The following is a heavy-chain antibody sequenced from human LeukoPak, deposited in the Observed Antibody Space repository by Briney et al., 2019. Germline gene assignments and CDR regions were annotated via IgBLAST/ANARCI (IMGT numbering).Heavy chain of an antibody. CDR1: GDSMISYY. V-gene: IGHV4-59*01. Sequence: SETLSLTCTVSGDSMISYYWSWIRQAPGKGLECIGYIHYSGSTNYNPSLKSRVTISVDTYTNQFSLKLISVTAADTSMYDCARAPLTLIVFDIWGQGTMVTVSS. J-gene: IGHJ3*02. CDR3: ARAPLTLIVFDI. CDR2: IHYSGST. D-gene: IGHD2-21*01.